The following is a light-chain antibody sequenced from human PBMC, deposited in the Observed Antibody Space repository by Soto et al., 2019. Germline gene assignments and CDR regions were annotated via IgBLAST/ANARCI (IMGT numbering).Light chain of an antibody. V-gene: IGKV4-1*01. CDR1: QSLLFTSNNKNY. CDR3: QQYYSKPLT. CDR2: WAS. Sequence: DIVMTQSPDSLAVSLGERATINCKSSQSLLFTSNNKNYLGWYQQKVGQPPKLLIYWASTRESGVPDRFSGSGSGTDFTLTISSLQAEDVAVYYCQQYYSKPLTFGGGTKVEIK. J-gene: IGKJ4*01.